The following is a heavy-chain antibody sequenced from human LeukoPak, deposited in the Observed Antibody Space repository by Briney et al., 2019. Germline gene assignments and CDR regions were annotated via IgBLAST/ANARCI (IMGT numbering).Heavy chain of an antibody. V-gene: IGHV4-59*01. CDR2: IYYSGST. Sequence: SETLSLTCTVSGGSISSYYWSWIRQPPGKGLEWIGYIYYSGSTNHNPSLKSRVTISVDTSKNQFSLKLSSVTAADTAVYYCARAIGADWFDPWGQGTLVTVSS. J-gene: IGHJ5*02. D-gene: IGHD5-12*01. CDR3: ARAIGADWFDP. CDR1: GGSISSYY.